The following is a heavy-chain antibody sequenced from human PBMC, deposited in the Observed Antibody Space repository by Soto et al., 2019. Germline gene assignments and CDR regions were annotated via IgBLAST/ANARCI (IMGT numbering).Heavy chain of an antibody. V-gene: IGHV1-69*13. D-gene: IGHD2-2*02. CDR1: GGTFSSYA. CDR2: IIPIFGTA. CDR3: ARAAPYCSSTSCYMDLYYYYYGMDV. Sequence: SVKVSCKASGGTFSSYAIRWVRQAHGQGLEWMGGIIPIFGTANYAQKFQGRVTITADESTSTAYMELSSLRSEDTAVYYCARAAPYCSSTSCYMDLYYYYYGMDVWGQGTKVTVSS. J-gene: IGHJ6*02.